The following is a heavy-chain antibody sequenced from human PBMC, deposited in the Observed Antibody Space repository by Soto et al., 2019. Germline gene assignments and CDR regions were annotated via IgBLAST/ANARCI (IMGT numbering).Heavy chain of an antibody. Sequence: GGSLRLSCAGSGVFVRDYGMHWVRQAPGKGLEWVAVISYDGTNKYYGDSAKGRFTIARDNSRNTLYLEMNSLSEEDTAVYYCSKDAGGTTPHGPSLGAWYFYYGMDVWGPGTTVTVSS. V-gene: IGHV3-30*18. J-gene: IGHJ6*02. CDR2: ISYDGTNK. D-gene: IGHD3-16*01. CDR1: GVFVRDYG. CDR3: SKDAGGTTPHGPSLGAWYFYYGMDV.